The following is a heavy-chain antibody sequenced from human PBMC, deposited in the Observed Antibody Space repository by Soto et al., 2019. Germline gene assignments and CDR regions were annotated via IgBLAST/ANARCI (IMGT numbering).Heavy chain of an antibody. J-gene: IGHJ6*02. Sequence: QVQLVESGGVVVQPGRSLRLSCAASGLTFSSYGMYWVRQAPGKGLEWVALIWYDGSKKYYADSVKGRFTISRDNSKNTLYLQMNSLRAEDTAVYYCARDRGAGDYYYGMDVWGQGTTVTVSS. CDR1: GLTFSSYG. D-gene: IGHD1-1*01. CDR2: IWYDGSKK. CDR3: ARDRGAGDYYYGMDV. V-gene: IGHV3-33*01.